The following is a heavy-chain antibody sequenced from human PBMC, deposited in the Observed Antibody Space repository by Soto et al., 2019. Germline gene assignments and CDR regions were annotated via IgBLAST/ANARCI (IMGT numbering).Heavy chain of an antibody. CDR2: ITWDGPTT. Sequence: EVQLVESGGVVARPGGSLRLSCAASGFTFDDYTRHWVRQAPGKGLAWVSLITWDGPTTYYADSVKGRFTISRDNTKDSLYMPMNRLRTEDTALYYCAKSTLLSGQEFDYWGHGTLVTVSS. CDR3: AKSTLLSGQEFDY. V-gene: IGHV3-43*01. J-gene: IGHJ4*01. D-gene: IGHD3-3*01. CDR1: GFTFDDYT.